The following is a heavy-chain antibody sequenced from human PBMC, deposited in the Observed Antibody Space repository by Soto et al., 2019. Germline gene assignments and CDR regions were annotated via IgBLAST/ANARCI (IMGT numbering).Heavy chain of an antibody. CDR3: ARGPPGYSSSWYYFDY. D-gene: IGHD6-13*01. J-gene: IGHJ4*02. Sequence: QVQLQESGPGLVKPSETLSLTCTVSGGSISSYYWSWIWQPPGKGLEWIGYIYYSGSTNYNPSLKSRVTISVDTSKNQFSLKLSSVTAADTAVYYCARGPPGYSSSWYYFDYWGQGTLVTVSS. CDR2: IYYSGST. V-gene: IGHV4-59*01. CDR1: GGSISSYY.